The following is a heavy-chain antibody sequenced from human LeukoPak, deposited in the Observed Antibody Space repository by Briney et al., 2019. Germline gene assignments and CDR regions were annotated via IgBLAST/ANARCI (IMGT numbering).Heavy chain of an antibody. D-gene: IGHD3-10*01. CDR2: IYYSGST. Sequence: SQTLSITCTVSGGSISSGGYYWSWIRQHPGKGLEWIGYIYYSGSTYYNPSLKSRVTISVDTSKNQFSLKLSSVTAADTAVYYCARDLWFGEYYYYGMDVWGQGTTVTVSS. CDR3: ARDLWFGEYYYYGMDV. CDR1: GGSISSGGYY. V-gene: IGHV4-31*03. J-gene: IGHJ6*02.